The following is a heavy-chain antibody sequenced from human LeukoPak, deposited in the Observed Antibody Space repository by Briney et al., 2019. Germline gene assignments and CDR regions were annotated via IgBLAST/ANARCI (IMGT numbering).Heavy chain of an antibody. CDR1: GFTFSSYW. CDR3: TTDFGFWSGYYRDY. V-gene: IGHV3-7*01. J-gene: IGHJ4*02. D-gene: IGHD3-3*01. Sequence: PGGSLRLSCAASGFTFSSYWMSWVRQAPGKGLEWVANIKQDGSEKYYVDSVKGRFTISRDNAKNSLYLQMNSLRAEDTAVYYCTTDFGFWSGYYRDYWGQGTLVTVSS. CDR2: IKQDGSEK.